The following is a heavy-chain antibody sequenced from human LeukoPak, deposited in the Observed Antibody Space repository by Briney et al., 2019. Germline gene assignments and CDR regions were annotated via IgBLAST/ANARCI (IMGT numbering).Heavy chain of an antibody. Sequence: VASVKVSCKASGYTFTGNYLHWVRQAPGQGLECMGWINPNSGGTNYAQKFQGRVAMTRDTSINTAYKELSSLRSDDTAVYFCARASSCGAGCYYYFDYWGQGTLVAVSS. CDR1: GYTFTGNY. CDR3: ARASSCGAGCYYYFDY. D-gene: IGHD2-21*02. V-gene: IGHV1-2*02. CDR2: INPNSGGT. J-gene: IGHJ4*02.